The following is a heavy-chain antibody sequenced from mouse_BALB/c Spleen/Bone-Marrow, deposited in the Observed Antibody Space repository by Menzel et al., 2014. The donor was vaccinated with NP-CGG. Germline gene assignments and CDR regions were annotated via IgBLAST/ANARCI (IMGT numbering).Heavy chain of an antibody. Sequence: EVQLVESGAELVKPGASVKLSCTASGFNIKDTYMHWVKQRPEQGLEWIGRIDPANGNTKYDPKFQGKATITADTSSNTAYLQLSSLTSEDTAVYYCARIRILRYWYFDVWGAGTTVTVSS. CDR1: GFNIKDTY. J-gene: IGHJ1*01. V-gene: IGHV14-3*02. D-gene: IGHD1-1*01. CDR3: ARIRILRYWYFDV. CDR2: IDPANGNT.